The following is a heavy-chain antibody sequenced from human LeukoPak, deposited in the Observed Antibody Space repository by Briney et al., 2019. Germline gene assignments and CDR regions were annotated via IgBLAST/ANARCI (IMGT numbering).Heavy chain of an antibody. V-gene: IGHV4-34*01. Sequence: PSETLSLTCAVYGVSFSGYYWSWIRQPPGKGLEWIGEINHSGSTNYNPSLKSRVTISVDTSKNQFSLKLSSVTAADTAVYYCARAPVGYYFDYWGQGTLVTVSS. CDR1: GVSFSGYY. CDR3: ARAPVGYYFDY. D-gene: IGHD4-23*01. CDR2: INHSGST. J-gene: IGHJ4*02.